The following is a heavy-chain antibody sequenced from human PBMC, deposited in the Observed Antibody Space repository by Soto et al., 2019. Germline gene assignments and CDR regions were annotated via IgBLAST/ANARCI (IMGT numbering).Heavy chain of an antibody. Sequence: VQLVESGGGLVQPGGSLRLSCAASGFTFSSYDMHWVRQATGKGLEWVSASGTAGDPYYPGSVKGRFTISRENAKNSLYLQMNSLRAGDTAVYDCARGLQASAGPLYYYYGMDVWGQGTTVTVSS. CDR2: SGTAGDP. V-gene: IGHV3-13*05. D-gene: IGHD6-13*01. CDR3: ARGLQASAGPLYYYYGMDV. J-gene: IGHJ6*02. CDR1: GFTFSSYD.